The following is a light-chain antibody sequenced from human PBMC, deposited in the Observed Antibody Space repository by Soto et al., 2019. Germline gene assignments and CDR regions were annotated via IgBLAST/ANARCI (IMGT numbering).Light chain of an antibody. CDR3: QQYNNCPIT. Sequence: IVMTQSPATRSVSPGERATLSCRASQSVSSNLAWYQQKPGKAPRLLIYGASTRATGVPARFSGSGSGTEFTLTISSLQSEDFAVYYCQQYNNCPITFGQGTQVEIK. CDR2: GAS. J-gene: IGKJ5*01. CDR1: QSVSSN. V-gene: IGKV3-15*01.